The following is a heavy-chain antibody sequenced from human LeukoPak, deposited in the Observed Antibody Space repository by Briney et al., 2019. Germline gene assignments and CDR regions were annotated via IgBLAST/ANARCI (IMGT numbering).Heavy chain of an antibody. D-gene: IGHD2-15*01. CDR1: GFTFNNYW. CDR2: INSDGSSR. CDR3: ALVGGGY. J-gene: IGHJ4*02. Sequence: GGSLRLSCAASGFTFNNYWMHWVRHAPGKGLVWVSSINSDGSSRNYAGSVKGRFSISRDNAKNTLYLQMNSLRAEDTAVYYCALVGGGYWGQGTLVTVSS. V-gene: IGHV3-74*01.